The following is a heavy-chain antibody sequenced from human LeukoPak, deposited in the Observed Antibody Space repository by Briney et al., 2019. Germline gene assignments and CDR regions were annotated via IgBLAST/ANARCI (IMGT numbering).Heavy chain of an antibody. CDR3: ARDPPFGSGWSQNFFDF. D-gene: IGHD6-19*01. CDR2: ISYDGGNI. J-gene: IGHJ4*02. V-gene: IGHV3-30*04. Sequence: GRSLRLSCAPSGFTFDEYAVHWVRQAPGQGLEWVALISYDGGNIYYADSVKGRFTISRDNSKSRLFLQMNNLRVDDTAVYYCARDPPFGSGWSQNFFDFWGQGTLVTVSS. CDR1: GFTFDEYA.